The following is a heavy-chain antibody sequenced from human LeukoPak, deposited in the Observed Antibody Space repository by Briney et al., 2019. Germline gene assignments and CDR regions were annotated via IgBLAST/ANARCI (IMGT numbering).Heavy chain of an antibody. V-gene: IGHV3-23*01. Sequence: GGSLRLSCAASGFTFSSYAMSWVRQAPGKGLEWVSAISGSGGSTYYADSVKGRFTISRDNSKNTLYLQMNSLRAEDTAVYYCAKDLVVVAATFADDYFDYWGQGTLVTVYS. CDR3: AKDLVVVAATFADDYFDY. J-gene: IGHJ4*02. CDR2: ISGSGGST. CDR1: GFTFSSYA. D-gene: IGHD2-15*01.